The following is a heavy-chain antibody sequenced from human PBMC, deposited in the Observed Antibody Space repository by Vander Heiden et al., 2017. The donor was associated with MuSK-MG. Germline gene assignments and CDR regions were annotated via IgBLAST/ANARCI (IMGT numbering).Heavy chain of an antibody. CDR2: IKQDGSEK. D-gene: IGHD2-15*01. CDR1: GFPFSSYW. V-gene: IGHV3-7*03. Sequence: EVQLVESGGGWVQPGGALRLSCSASGFPFSSYWMSWVRQAPGKGLEWVANIKQDGSEKYYVDSVKGRLTISRDNAKNSLYLQMNSLRAEDTAVYYCARDLACSGGSCYGTYWGQGTLVTVSS. CDR3: ARDLACSGGSCYGTY. J-gene: IGHJ4*02.